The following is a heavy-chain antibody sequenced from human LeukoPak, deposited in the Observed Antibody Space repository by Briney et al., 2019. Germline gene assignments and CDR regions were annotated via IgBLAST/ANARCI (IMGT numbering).Heavy chain of an antibody. J-gene: IGHJ6*02. CDR3: ARGGWYYGSGRTYGMDV. CDR1: GGSVSSYY. CDR2: ISDSGST. V-gene: IGHV4-59*02. Sequence: PSETLSLTCIVSGGSVSSYYWSWLRQPPGKGLEWIGYISDSGSTNYNPSLRSRVTISVDTSKNQFSLRLSSLTAADTAVYYCARGGWYYGSGRTYGMDVWGQGTTVTVSS. D-gene: IGHD3-10*01.